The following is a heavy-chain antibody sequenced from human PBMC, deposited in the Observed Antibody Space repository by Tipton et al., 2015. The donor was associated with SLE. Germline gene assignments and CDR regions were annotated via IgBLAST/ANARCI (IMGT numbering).Heavy chain of an antibody. CDR2: ISYDGSNK. Sequence: SLRLSCAASGFTFSTYAMHWVRQAPGKGLEWVAVISYDGSNKYYADSVKGRFTISRDNSKNTLYLQMNSLRGEDTAVYYCATSLLAGIDYWGQGTLVTVSS. V-gene: IGHV3-30*04. CDR3: ATSLLAGIDY. CDR1: GFTFSTYA. D-gene: IGHD3-10*01. J-gene: IGHJ4*02.